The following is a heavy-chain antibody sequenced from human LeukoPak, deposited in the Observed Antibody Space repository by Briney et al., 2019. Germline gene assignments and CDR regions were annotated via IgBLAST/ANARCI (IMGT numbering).Heavy chain of an antibody. CDR3: ATVFFGVVTHFDY. D-gene: IGHD3-3*01. J-gene: IGHJ4*02. V-gene: IGHV1-24*01. CDR1: GYTLTELS. Sequence: ASVKVSCKVSGYTLTELSMHWVRQAPGKGLGGRGGFDPEDGETIYAQKFQGRVTMTEDTSTDTAYMELSSLRSEDTAVYYCATVFFGVVTHFDYWGQGTLVTVSS. CDR2: FDPEDGET.